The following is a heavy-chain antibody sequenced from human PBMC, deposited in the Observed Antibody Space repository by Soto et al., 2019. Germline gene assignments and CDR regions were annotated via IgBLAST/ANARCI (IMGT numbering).Heavy chain of an antibody. Sequence: QGQLMQSGAEVKKPGASVKVSCKASGYTFNSHAIHWMRQAPGQRLEWMGWINAGNGNTYYSEKFKGRVSLTRDTVATTVYMELTSLTSEDTGVYYCARDQSGIGWYVDWFDPWGQGTLVTVPS. V-gene: IGHV1-3*01. J-gene: IGHJ5*02. D-gene: IGHD6-19*01. CDR1: GYTFNSHA. CDR3: ARDQSGIGWYVDWFDP. CDR2: INAGNGNT.